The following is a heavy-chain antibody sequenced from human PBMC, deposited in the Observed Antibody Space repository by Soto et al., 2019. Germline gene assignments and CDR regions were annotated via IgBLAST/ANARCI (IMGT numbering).Heavy chain of an antibody. Sequence: GGSLRLSCAASGFAFSNAWINWVRQAPGKGLEWVGRIKSKAHGGTTDFAAPVRGRFTISRDDSKNTLYLQMNSLKTEDTAVYYCNTGGYSSGWYPYLGQGTLVTVSS. D-gene: IGHD6-19*01. CDR1: GFAFSNAW. J-gene: IGHJ4*02. CDR3: NTGGYSSGWYPY. CDR2: IKSKAHGGTT. V-gene: IGHV3-15*07.